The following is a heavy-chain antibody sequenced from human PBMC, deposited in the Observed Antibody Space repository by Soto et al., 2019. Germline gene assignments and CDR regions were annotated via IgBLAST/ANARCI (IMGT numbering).Heavy chain of an antibody. V-gene: IGHV4-59*11. Sequence: GYIFTLYWSWIRRPPGKGLEWIAYIYDTGISGYTPSTSYNPSLKSRVTMSVDTSKSQFSLKLTSVTAADTAVYYCARGEDAFFYYGLDVWGQGITVTVSS. CDR3: ARGEDAFFYYGLDV. CDR2: IYDTGISGYTPST. J-gene: IGHJ6*02. CDR1: GYIFTLY.